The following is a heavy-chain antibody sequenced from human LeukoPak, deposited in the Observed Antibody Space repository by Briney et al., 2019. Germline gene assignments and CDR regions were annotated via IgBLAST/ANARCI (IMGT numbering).Heavy chain of an antibody. D-gene: IGHD4-11*01. CDR2: INPSGGNT. V-gene: IGHV1-46*01. Sequence: ASVKVSCKASGYTFTTYYMHWVRQAPGQGLEWMGIINPSGGNTTYAQKFQGRVTMTRDTSTSTVYMELSSLRSEDTAVFFCARAFTVRSRIDYWGQGTLVTVSS. CDR3: ARAFTVRSRIDY. CDR1: GYTFTTYY. J-gene: IGHJ4*02.